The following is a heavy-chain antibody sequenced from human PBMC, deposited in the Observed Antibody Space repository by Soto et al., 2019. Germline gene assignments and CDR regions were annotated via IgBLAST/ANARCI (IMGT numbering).Heavy chain of an antibody. CDR3: ARVPTMVRGVISGNDYFDY. CDR1: GFTFSSYA. CDR2: INHSGST. D-gene: IGHD3-10*01. J-gene: IGHJ4*02. Sequence: GSLRLSCAASGFTFSSYAMSWVRQAPGKGLEWIGEINHSGSTNYNPSLKSRVTISVDTSKNQFSLKLSSVTAADTAVYYCARVPTMVRGVISGNDYFDYWGQGTLVTVSS. V-gene: IGHV4-34*01.